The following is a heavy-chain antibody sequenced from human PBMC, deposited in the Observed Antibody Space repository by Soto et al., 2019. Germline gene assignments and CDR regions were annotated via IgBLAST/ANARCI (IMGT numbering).Heavy chain of an antibody. CDR1: GGSISSGDYY. D-gene: IGHD3-16*02. V-gene: IGHV4-30-4*01. CDR2: IYYSGST. Sequence: PSETLSLTCTVSGGSISSGDYYWSWIRQPPGKGLEWIGYIYYSGSTYYNPSLKSRVTISVDTSKNQFSLKLSSVTAADTAVYYCARSSRGGYPHNDAFDIWGQGTVVTVSS. CDR3: ARSSRGGYPHNDAFDI. J-gene: IGHJ3*02.